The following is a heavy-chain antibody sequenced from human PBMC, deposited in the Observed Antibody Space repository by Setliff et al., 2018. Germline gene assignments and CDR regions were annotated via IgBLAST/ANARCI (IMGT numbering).Heavy chain of an antibody. J-gene: IGHJ6*03. V-gene: IGHV4-61*09. CDR1: GGSISNTYYY. CDR3: ARMSGFQYIDV. D-gene: IGHD3-3*01. Sequence: TLSLTCTVSGGSISNTYYYWTWIRQPAGKGLEWIGQIYTSWSTNYNPSLKSRVTISLDTSKNQFSLKLTSVTAADTAVYYCARMSGFQYIDVWGKGTTVTVSS. CDR2: IYTSWST.